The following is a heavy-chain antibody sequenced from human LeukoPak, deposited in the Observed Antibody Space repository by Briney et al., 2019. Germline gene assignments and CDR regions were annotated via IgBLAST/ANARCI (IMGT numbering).Heavy chain of an antibody. J-gene: IGHJ4*02. V-gene: IGHV4-59*01. Sequence: KTSETLSLTCTVSGGSISGFYWGWIRQPPRKGLEWIGFIYYSGSANYNPSLKSRVTMSVDMSKNQFSLKLSSVTAADTAFYYCARDRDSSGWFDYWGQGALVTVSS. CDR1: GGSISGFY. CDR2: IYYSGSA. CDR3: ARDRDSSGWFDY. D-gene: IGHD6-19*01.